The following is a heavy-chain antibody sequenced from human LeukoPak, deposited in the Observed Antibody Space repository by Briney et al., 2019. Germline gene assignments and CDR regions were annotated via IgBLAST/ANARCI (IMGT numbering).Heavy chain of an antibody. CDR2: IYYSGST. CDR3: ARDAGSPPPLYYYYGMDV. Sequence: SETLSLTCTVSGGSISSYYWGWIRQPPGKGLEWIGYIYYSGSTNYNPSLKSRVTISVDTSKNQFSLKLSSVTAADTAVYYCARDAGSPPPLYYYYGMDVWGQGTTVTVSS. V-gene: IGHV4-59*01. D-gene: IGHD1-26*01. J-gene: IGHJ6*02. CDR1: GGSISSYY.